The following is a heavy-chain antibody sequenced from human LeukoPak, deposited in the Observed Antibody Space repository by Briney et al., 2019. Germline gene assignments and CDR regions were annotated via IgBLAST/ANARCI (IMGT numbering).Heavy chain of an antibody. Sequence: PGGSLRLSCAASGFTFSSYSMNWVRQAPGKGLEWVSAISGSGGSTYYADSVKGRFTISRDNSKNTLYLQMNSLRAEDTAVYYCARGAGYCTSTSCHLWSDYWGQGTLVTVSS. CDR3: ARGAGYCTSTSCHLWSDY. D-gene: IGHD2-2*01. V-gene: IGHV3-23*01. CDR2: ISGSGGST. CDR1: GFTFSSYS. J-gene: IGHJ4*02.